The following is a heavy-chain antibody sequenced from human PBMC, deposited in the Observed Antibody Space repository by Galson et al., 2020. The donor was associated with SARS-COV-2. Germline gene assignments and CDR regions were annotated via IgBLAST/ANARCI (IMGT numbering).Heavy chain of an antibody. CDR3: ARDRSDSSPGMIDY. V-gene: IGHV3-64*04. Sequence: GGSLRLSCSASGFTFSSYAMHWVRQAPGKGLEYVSAISSNGGSTYYADSVKGRFTISRDNSKNTLYLQMNSLRAEDTAVYYCARDRSDSSPGMIDYWGQGTLVTVS. D-gene: IGHD3-22*01. CDR2: ISSNGGST. CDR1: GFTFSSYA. J-gene: IGHJ4*02.